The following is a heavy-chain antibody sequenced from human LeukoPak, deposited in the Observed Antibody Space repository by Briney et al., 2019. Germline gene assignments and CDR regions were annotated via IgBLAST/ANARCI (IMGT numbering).Heavy chain of an antibody. CDR2: ISFDGSNK. D-gene: IGHD5-12*01. V-gene: IGHV3-30-3*01. CDR3: ARSEGLRSHNDY. J-gene: IGHJ4*02. CDR1: GFTFNSYA. Sequence: GGSLRLSCAASGFTFNSYAMHWVRQAPGKGLEWVAVISFDGSNKYYADSVKGRFTISRDNSKNTLYLQMNSLRAEDTAVYYCARSEGLRSHNDYWGQGTLVTVSS.